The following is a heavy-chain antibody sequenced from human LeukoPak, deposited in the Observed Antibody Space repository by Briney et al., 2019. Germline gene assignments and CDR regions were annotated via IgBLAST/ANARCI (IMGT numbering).Heavy chain of an antibody. Sequence: GGSLRLSCATSGFTFSSYGMHWVRQAPGKGLEWVAVIWYDGSNKYYADSVKGRFTISRDNSKNTLYLQMNSLRAEDTAVYYCARRPYSSGWYTGCYFDFWGQGTLVTVSS. CDR2: IWYDGSNK. D-gene: IGHD6-19*01. CDR1: GFTFSSYG. V-gene: IGHV3-33*01. J-gene: IGHJ4*02. CDR3: ARRPYSSGWYTGCYFDF.